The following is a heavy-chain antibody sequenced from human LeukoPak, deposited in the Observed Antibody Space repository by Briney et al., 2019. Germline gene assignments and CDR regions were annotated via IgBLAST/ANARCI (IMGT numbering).Heavy chain of an antibody. CDR3: ARDGYSPGAFDI. V-gene: IGHV4-30-2*01. Sequence: NPSQTLSLTCAVSGVSISSGGYSWSWIRQPPGKGLEWIGYIYHSGSTYYNPSLKSRVTISVDRSKNQFSLKLSSVTAADTAVYYCARDGYSPGAFDIWGQGTMVTVSS. J-gene: IGHJ3*02. CDR2: IYHSGST. D-gene: IGHD5-24*01. CDR1: GVSISSGGYS.